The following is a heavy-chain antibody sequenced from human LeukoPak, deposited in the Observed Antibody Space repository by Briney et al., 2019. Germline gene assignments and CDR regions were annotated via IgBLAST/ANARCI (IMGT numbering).Heavy chain of an antibody. D-gene: IGHD6-13*01. CDR1: GYTFTGYY. CDR2: INPNSDGT. Sequence: ASVKVSCKASGYTFTGYYMHWVRQAPGQGLEWMGWINPNSDGTNYAQKFQGRVTMTRDTSISTAYMELSRLRSDDTAVYYCAREDLAAAGYDYWGQGTLVTVSS. V-gene: IGHV1-2*02. CDR3: AREDLAAAGYDY. J-gene: IGHJ4*02.